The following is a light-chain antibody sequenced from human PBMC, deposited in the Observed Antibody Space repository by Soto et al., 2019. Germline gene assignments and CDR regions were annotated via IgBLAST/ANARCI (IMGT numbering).Light chain of an antibody. V-gene: IGLV1-51*01. J-gene: IGLJ1*01. CDR1: RSNIENNY. CDR3: GTWDSSLSAGV. CDR2: DNN. Sequence: QSVLTQPPSISATPGQKVTISCSGGRSNIENNYVSWYQQLPGTAPKLLIYDNNKRPSGISERFSGSKSGTSATLGITGLQTGDEADYYCGTWDSSLSAGVFGPGTKLTVL.